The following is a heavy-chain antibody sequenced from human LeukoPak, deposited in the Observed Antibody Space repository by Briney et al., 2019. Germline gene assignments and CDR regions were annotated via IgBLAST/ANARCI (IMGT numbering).Heavy chain of an antibody. D-gene: IGHD1/OR15-1a*01. CDR2: IKYDGSER. J-gene: IGHJ4*02. V-gene: IGHV3-7*01. CDR1: AFTFGGHW. Sequence: GGSLRLSCTVSAFTFGGHWMNWVRQAPGNALEWVANIKYDGSERNYADSVEGRFTISRDNSKNSVFLQMNSLRVEDTAVYYCATRNNLEYWGRGTLVTVSS. CDR3: ATRNNLEY.